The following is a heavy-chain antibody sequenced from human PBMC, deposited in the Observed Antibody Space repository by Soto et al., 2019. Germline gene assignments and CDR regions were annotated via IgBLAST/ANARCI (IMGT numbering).Heavy chain of an antibody. CDR2: INHSGST. CDR3: ARGVQGYYYYGMDV. CDR1: GGSFSGYY. D-gene: IGHD1-1*01. J-gene: IGHJ6*02. V-gene: IGHV4-34*01. Sequence: SETLSLTCAVYGGSFSGYYWSWIRQPPGKGLEWIGEINHSGSTNYNPSLKSRVTISVDTSKNQFSLKLSSVTAADTAVYYCARGVQGYYYYGMDVWGQGTTVTVSS.